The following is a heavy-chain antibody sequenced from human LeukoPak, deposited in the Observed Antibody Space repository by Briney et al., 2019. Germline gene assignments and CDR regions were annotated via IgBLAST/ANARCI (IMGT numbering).Heavy chain of an antibody. CDR1: GGSISSYY. V-gene: IGHV4-59*01. CDR3: ARDGMGSGSYFNY. Sequence: SETLSLTCTVPGGSISSYYWSWIRQPPGKGLEWIAYIYYSGSTNYNPSLKSRVTISLDTSKNQLSLKLSSVTAADTAVYYCARDGMGSGSYFNYWGQGTLVTVSS. CDR2: IYYSGST. J-gene: IGHJ4*02. D-gene: IGHD3-10*01.